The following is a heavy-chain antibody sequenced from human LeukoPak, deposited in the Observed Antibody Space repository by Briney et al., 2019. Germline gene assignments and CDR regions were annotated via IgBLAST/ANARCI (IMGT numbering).Heavy chain of an antibody. V-gene: IGHV3-9*01. CDR2: ISWNSGSI. Sequence: GTSLRLSCAASGFSFDDYAMHWVRQAPGKGLEWVSGISWNSGSIGYADSVKGRFTTSRDNAKNSLYLQMNSLRAEDTALYYCATYYYDSSGYFQHWGQGTLVTVSS. D-gene: IGHD3-22*01. CDR1: GFSFDDYA. J-gene: IGHJ1*01. CDR3: ATYYYDSSGYFQH.